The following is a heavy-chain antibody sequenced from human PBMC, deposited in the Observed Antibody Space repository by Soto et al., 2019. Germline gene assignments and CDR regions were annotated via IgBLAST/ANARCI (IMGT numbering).Heavy chain of an antibody. J-gene: IGHJ4*02. CDR3: VATTSTAIGLRD. V-gene: IGHV1-18*01. D-gene: IGHD6-6*01. CDR2: ISAINGFT. Sequence: QLQLVQSGSEVKKPGASVKVSCKTSGFTFTNYGFTWVRQAPGKGLEWMGWISAINGFTNSAQDFQGRVTFTTDSSTNSAYLELRGLKSDDTAAYYGVATTSTAIGLRDWGQSTVVSVAP. CDR1: GFTFTNYG.